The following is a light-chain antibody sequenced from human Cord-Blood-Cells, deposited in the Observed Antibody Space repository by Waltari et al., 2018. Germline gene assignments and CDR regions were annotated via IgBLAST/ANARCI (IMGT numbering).Light chain of an antibody. CDR1: QSVSSSY. V-gene: IGKV3-20*01. Sequence: EIVLTQSPGTLSLSPGERATLSCRASQSVSSSYLDWYQQKPGQAPRLLIYGASSRATGIPDRFSDSVSVTDFTLTISRLEPEDFAVYYCQQYGSSLLTFGGGTKVEIK. J-gene: IGKJ4*01. CDR3: QQYGSSLLT. CDR2: GAS.